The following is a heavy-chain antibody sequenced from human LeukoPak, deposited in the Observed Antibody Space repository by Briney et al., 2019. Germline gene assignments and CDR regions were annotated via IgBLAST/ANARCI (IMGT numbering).Heavy chain of an antibody. Sequence: SETLSLTFTVSGGSIRSGSYYWNWIRQPPRKGLEWVGSIYYSGSTYYNPSLKSRVTISVDTSMNQFSLKLSSVTAADTAVYYCARWIGESDAFDIWGQGTMVTVSS. CDR1: GGSIRSGSYY. CDR2: IYYSGST. V-gene: IGHV4-39*07. D-gene: IGHD3-10*01. CDR3: ARWIGESDAFDI. J-gene: IGHJ3*02.